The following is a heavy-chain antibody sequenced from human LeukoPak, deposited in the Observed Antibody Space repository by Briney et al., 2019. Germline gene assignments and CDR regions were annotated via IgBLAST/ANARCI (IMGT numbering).Heavy chain of an antibody. CDR1: GGSINNYY. D-gene: IGHD3-22*01. CDR3: ARGYYDSSGYYTEFAN. J-gene: IGHJ4*02. Sequence: PSETLSLTCTVSGGSINNYYWSWIRQPPGKGLEWIGYIYYSGSTNYSPSLKSRVTISVDTSKNQFSLKLSSVTAADTAVYYCARGYYDSSGYYTEFANWGQGTLVTVSS. CDR2: IYYSGST. V-gene: IGHV4-59*08.